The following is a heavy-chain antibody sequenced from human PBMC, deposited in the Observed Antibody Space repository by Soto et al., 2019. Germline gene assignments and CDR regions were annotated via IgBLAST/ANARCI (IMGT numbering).Heavy chain of an antibody. Sequence: SETLSLTCTVSGASITGSFFWSWIRQPAGKGLEWIGRFSLSGTTNYNPSLRSRVTMSADVSKNQFSLRLTSVTAADTAVYYCARGHCTNGLCYGAGAFDIWGQGTMVTVSS. D-gene: IGHD2-8*01. CDR3: ARGHCTNGLCYGAGAFDI. CDR1: GASITGSFF. CDR2: FSLSGTT. V-gene: IGHV4-4*07. J-gene: IGHJ3*02.